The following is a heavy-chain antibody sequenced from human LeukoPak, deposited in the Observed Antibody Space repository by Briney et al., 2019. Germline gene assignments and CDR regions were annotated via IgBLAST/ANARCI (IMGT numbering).Heavy chain of an antibody. CDR1: GFTFSTYG. V-gene: IGHV3-30*18. J-gene: IGHJ5*02. CDR3: AKSGYQLLAGNWFDP. D-gene: IGHD2-2*01. CDR2: ISYDGSNK. Sequence: GKSLRLSCAASGFTFSTYGMHWVRQAPGKGLEWVAGISYDGSNKNYADSMKGRFTISRDNSRNTLDLQMNSLRPEDTAVYYCAKSGYQLLAGNWFDPWGQGTLVTVSS.